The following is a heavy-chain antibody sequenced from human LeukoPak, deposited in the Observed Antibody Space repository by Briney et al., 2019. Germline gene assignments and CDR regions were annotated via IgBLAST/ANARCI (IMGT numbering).Heavy chain of an antibody. V-gene: IGHV4-59*01. CDR2: IYYSGST. CDR3: AREPPSGSLSSLDWFDP. Sequence: PSETLSPTCTVSGGSISSYYWSWIRQPPGKGLEWIGYIYYSGSTNYNPSLKSRVTISVDTSKNQFSLKLSSVTAADTAVYYCAREPPSGSLSSLDWFDPWGQGTLVTVSS. D-gene: IGHD1-26*01. J-gene: IGHJ5*02. CDR1: GGSISSYY.